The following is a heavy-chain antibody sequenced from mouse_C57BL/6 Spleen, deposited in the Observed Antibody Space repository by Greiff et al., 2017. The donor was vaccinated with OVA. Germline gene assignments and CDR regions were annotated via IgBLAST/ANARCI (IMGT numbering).Heavy chain of an antibody. CDR2: IYPGSGST. CDR3: ARRGLRRDYFDY. CDR1: GYTFTSYW. J-gene: IGHJ2*01. V-gene: IGHV1-55*01. Sequence: QVHVKQPGAELVKPGASVKMSCKASGYTFTSYWITWVKQRPGQGLEWIGDIYPGSGSTNYNEKFKSKATLTVDTSSSTAYMQLSSLTSEDSAVYYCARRGLRRDYFDYWGQGTTLTVSS. D-gene: IGHD2-4*01.